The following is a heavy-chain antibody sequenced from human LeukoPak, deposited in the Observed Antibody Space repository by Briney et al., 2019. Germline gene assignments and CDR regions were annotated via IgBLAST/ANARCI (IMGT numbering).Heavy chain of an antibody. Sequence: GGSLRLSCAASGFTVSSNYISWVRQAPGKGLEWVSVIYSGGSTYYADSVKGRFTISRDNSKNTLYLQMNSLRAEDTAVYYCARNSGRYSFDSWGQGTLVTVSS. J-gene: IGHJ4*02. CDR3: ARNSGRYSFDS. D-gene: IGHD6-19*01. CDR1: GFTVSSNY. CDR2: IYSGGST. V-gene: IGHV3-53*05.